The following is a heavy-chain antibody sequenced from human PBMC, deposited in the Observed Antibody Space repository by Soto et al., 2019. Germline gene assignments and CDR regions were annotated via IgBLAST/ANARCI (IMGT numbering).Heavy chain of an antibody. CDR1: GGTFSSYT. D-gene: IGHD3-3*01. CDR3: ARVPGDFWSGYYTSNWFDP. J-gene: IGHJ5*02. CDR2: IIPILGIA. Sequence: GASVKVSCKASGGTFSSYTISWVRQAPGQGLEWMGRIIPILGIANYAQKFQGRVTITADKSTSTAYMELSSLRSEDTAVYYCARVPGDFWSGYYTSNWFDPWGQGTLVTVSS. V-gene: IGHV1-69*02.